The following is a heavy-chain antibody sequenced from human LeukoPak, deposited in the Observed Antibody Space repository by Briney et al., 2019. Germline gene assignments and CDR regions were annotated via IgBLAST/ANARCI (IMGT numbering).Heavy chain of an antibody. CDR2: INHSGST. CDR3: ASARNLIVGAPLY. D-gene: IGHD1-26*01. V-gene: IGHV4-34*01. CDR1: GGSFGGYY. J-gene: IGHJ4*02. Sequence: KASETLSLTCAVYGGSFGGYYWSWIRQPPGKGLEWIGEINHSGSTNYNPSLKSRVTISVDTSKNQFSLKLSSVTAADTAVYYCASARNLIVGAPLYWGQGTLVTVSS.